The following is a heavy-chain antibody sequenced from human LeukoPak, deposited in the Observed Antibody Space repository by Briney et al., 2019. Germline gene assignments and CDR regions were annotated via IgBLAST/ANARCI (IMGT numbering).Heavy chain of an antibody. CDR2: ISSNGGST. Sequence: GGSLRLSCAASGFTFSSYAMHWVRQAPGKGLEYVSAISSNGGSTYYANSAKGRFTISRDNSKNTLYLQMGSLRAEDMAVYYCARGEIPGAFDIWGQGTMVTVSS. V-gene: IGHV3-64*01. CDR3: ARGEIPGAFDI. J-gene: IGHJ3*02. D-gene: IGHD5-24*01. CDR1: GFTFSSYA.